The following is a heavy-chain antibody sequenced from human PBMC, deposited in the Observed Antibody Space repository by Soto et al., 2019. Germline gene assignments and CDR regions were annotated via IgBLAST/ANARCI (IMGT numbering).Heavy chain of an antibody. CDR2: IDPSDSYT. CDR1: GYSFTSYW. CDR3: ASRLNWNDDAFGI. V-gene: IGHV5-10-1*01. D-gene: IGHD1-1*01. Sequence: GESLKISCKGSGYSFTSYWISWVRQMPGKGLERMGRIDPSDSYTNYSPSFQGHVTISADKSISTAYLQWSSLKASDTAMYYCASRLNWNDDAFGIWGQGTRVTV. J-gene: IGHJ3*02.